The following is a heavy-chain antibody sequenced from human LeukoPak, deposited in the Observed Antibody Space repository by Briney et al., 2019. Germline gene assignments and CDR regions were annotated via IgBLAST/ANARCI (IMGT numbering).Heavy chain of an antibody. V-gene: IGHV1-69*01. J-gene: IGHJ4*02. CDR1: GGTFSSYA. D-gene: IGHD6-19*01. Sequence: GASVKVSCKASGGTFSSYAISWVRQAPGQGLEWMGGIIPIFGTANYAQKFQGRVTITADESTSTAYMELSSLRSEDTAVYYCARGTSPIAVARKYYFDHWGQGTLVTVSS. CDR3: ARGTSPIAVARKYYFDH. CDR2: IIPIFGTA.